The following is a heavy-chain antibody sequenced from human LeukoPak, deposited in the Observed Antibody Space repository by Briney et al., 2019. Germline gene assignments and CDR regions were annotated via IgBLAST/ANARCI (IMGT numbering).Heavy chain of an antibody. Sequence: LKPSETLSLTCAVYGASFSDYYWSWIRQPPGKGLEWIGSIYYSGSTYYNPSLKSRVTISVDTSKNQFSLKLSSVTAADTAVYYCARLGDSSGPPPHYYYYYYMDVWGKGTTVTVSS. D-gene: IGHD3-22*01. CDR1: GASFSDYY. J-gene: IGHJ6*03. CDR2: IYYSGST. CDR3: ARLGDSSGPPPHYYYYYYMDV. V-gene: IGHV4-34*01.